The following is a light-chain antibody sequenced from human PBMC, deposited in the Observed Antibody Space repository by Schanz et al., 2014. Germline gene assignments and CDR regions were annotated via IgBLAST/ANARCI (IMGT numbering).Light chain of an antibody. CDR3: TSYTGSGTLWV. CDR1: SSDVGGYNY. CDR2: EGS. V-gene: IGLV2-14*01. Sequence: QSALTQPASVSGSPGQSITISCTGTSSDVGGYNYVSWYQQHPGKAPKLMIYEGSKRPSGVPDRFSGSKSGNTASLTISGLQAEDEADYYCTSYTGSGTLWVFGGGTKLTVL. J-gene: IGLJ3*02.